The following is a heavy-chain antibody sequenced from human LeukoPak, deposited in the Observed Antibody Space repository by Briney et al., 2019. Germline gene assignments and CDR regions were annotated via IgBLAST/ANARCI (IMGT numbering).Heavy chain of an antibody. CDR3: AKAGSLDIAARQNY. J-gene: IGHJ4*02. V-gene: IGHV3-23*01. CDR1: GFTFSNYA. D-gene: IGHD6-6*01. CDR2: FSGGDGTT. Sequence: GGSLRLSCEASGFTFSNYAMNWVRQAPGKGLEWVSGFSGGDGTTFYADSVKGRFTISRDNSKNTLYLQMNSLRAEDTAVYYCAKAGSLDIAARQNYWGQGTLVTVSS.